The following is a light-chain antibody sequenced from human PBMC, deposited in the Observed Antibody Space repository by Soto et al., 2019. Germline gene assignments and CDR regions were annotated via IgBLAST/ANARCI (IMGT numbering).Light chain of an antibody. J-gene: IGKJ3*01. Sequence: EMVWTQSPATLSFSPGETATLSCGASESVSTYLAWYQQKPGQAPRLLIYDASHRATGTPARFSGSGSMTDFTLTISSLEPEDSSVYYCQHRRNTFTFGPGTKVEIK. CDR3: QHRRNTFT. V-gene: IGKV3-11*01. CDR1: ESVSTY. CDR2: DAS.